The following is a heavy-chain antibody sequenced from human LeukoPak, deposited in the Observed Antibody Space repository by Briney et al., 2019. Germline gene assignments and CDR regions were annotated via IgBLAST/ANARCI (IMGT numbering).Heavy chain of an antibody. CDR1: GYSFTTYY. D-gene: IGHD6-19*01. J-gene: IGHJ4*02. V-gene: IGHV1-46*01. Sequence: ASVTVSFTASGYSFTTYYMHWVRQAPGQGLEWMGIIKPSGGSTSYAQKFQDRVTMTRDTSTSTVYMELSSLRSEDTAVYYCARVHDSDWYFDYWGQGTLVTVSS. CDR2: IKPSGGST. CDR3: ARVHDSDWYFDY.